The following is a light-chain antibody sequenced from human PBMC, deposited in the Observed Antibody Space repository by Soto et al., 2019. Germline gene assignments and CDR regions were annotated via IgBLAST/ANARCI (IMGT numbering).Light chain of an antibody. CDR2: DAS. CDR3: QQRSNWSLT. CDR1: QSVSSY. Sequence: EIVLTQSPANLSLSPGERATLSCRASQSVSSYLAWYQQKPGQAPRLLIYDASNRATGIPARFNGSGSGTDFTLPISSLEPEDFAVYYCQQRSNWSLTFGGGTKVEIK. V-gene: IGKV3-11*01. J-gene: IGKJ4*01.